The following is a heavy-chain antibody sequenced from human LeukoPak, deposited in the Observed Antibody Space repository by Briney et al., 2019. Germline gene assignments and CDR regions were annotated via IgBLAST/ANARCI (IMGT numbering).Heavy chain of an antibody. D-gene: IGHD2-2*01. Sequence: GGSLRLSCAASGFTFSSYSMNWVRQAPGKGLEWVSGISWNSGRVDYADSVKGRFTISRDNAKNSLYLQMNSLRVEDMALYYCANGCSSSSCYSAFDIWGQGTMVTVSS. V-gene: IGHV3-9*03. CDR3: ANGCSSSSCYSAFDI. J-gene: IGHJ3*02. CDR1: GFTFSSYS. CDR2: ISWNSGRV.